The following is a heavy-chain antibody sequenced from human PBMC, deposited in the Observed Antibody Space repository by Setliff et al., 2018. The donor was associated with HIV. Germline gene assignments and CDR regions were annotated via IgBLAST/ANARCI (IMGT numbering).Heavy chain of an antibody. V-gene: IGHV3-11*04. CDR2: ISHSGSTI. J-gene: IGHJ4*02. D-gene: IGHD6-6*01. CDR3: ARDLHILYSNSGGGFDY. CDR1: GFIFSDYY. Sequence: GGSLRLSCAASGFIFSDYYMSWIRQAPGRGLEWVSYISHSGSTIYYADSVKGRFTISRDNAKNSLYLQMNSPRVEDTAVYYCARDLHILYSNSGGGFDYWGQGTLVTVS.